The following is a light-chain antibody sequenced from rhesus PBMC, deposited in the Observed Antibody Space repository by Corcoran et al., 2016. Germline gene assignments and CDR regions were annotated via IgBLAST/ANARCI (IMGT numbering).Light chain of an antibody. J-gene: IGLJ6*01. CDR3: SAWDRYLSAHV. V-gene: IGLV10-114*01. CDR1: SDNVGNQG. Sequence: QAGLTQPPSVSRGLRQTATLTCTGNSDNVGNQGAAWLQQHHAPPPKVLSYRNNNRPSGISERFSASRSGNPASRTITGLQPEDEADDYGSAWDRYLSAHVFGSGTKLXVL. CDR2: RNN.